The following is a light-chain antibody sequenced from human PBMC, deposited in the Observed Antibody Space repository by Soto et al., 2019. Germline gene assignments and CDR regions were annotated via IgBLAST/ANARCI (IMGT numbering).Light chain of an antibody. CDR1: QSVSTY. J-gene: IGKJ4*01. V-gene: IGKV3-11*01. CDR3: QQRANWVT. CDR2: DAS. Sequence: EIVLTQSPATLSLSPGERATLSCRASQSVSTYLAWYQQKPGQGPRLLIFDASNRATGIPARFSGSKSGTDFTLTISSLEPEDSAIYYCQQRANWVTFGGGTKVDIK.